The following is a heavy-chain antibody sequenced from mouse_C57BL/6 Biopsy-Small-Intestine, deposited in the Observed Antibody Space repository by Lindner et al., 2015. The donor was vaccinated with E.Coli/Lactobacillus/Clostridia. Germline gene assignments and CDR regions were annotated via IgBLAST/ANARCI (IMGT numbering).Heavy chain of an antibody. V-gene: IGHV1-18*01. J-gene: IGHJ1*03. CDR1: GYKFTDYS. Sequence: VQLQESGPELVRPGASVKIPCKASGYKFTDYSMGWMKQSHGKSLEWIGDINPHNGGTIYSQNFKGKATLTVDKSSNTAYMELRSLTSEDTAVYYCVRRALNWYFDVWGTGATVTVSS. CDR2: INPHNGGT. CDR3: VRRALNWYFDV.